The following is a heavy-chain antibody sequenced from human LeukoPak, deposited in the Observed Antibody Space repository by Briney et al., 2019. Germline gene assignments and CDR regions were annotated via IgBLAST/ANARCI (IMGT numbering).Heavy chain of an antibody. J-gene: IGHJ6*03. CDR1: GYTFTSYC. CDR3: AREVGATDYYYMDV. Sequence: ASVKVSCKASGYTFTSYCMHWVRQAPGQGLEWMGIINPSGGSRNYAQKFQGRVTMTRDTSTSTVYMELSSLRSEDTAVYYCAREVGATDYYYMDVWGKGTTVTVSS. D-gene: IGHD1-26*01. CDR2: INPSGGSR. V-gene: IGHV1-46*01.